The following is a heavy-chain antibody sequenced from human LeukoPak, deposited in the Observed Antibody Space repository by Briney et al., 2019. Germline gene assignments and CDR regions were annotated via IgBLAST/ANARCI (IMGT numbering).Heavy chain of an antibody. CDR2: INPSGGST. D-gene: IGHD3-10*01. Sequence: ASVKVSCKSSGYTFTSYYMYWVRQAPGQGLEWMGIINPSGGSTSYAQKFQGRVTMTRDTSTSTVYMGLSSLRSEDTAVYYCARDSGTVRGTVDYWGQGTLVTVSS. V-gene: IGHV1-46*01. CDR1: GYTFTSYY. CDR3: ARDSGTVRGTVDY. J-gene: IGHJ4*02.